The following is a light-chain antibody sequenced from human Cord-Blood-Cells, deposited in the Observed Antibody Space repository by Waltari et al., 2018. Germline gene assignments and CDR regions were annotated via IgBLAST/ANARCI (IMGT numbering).Light chain of an antibody. CDR3: CSYAGSSTYV. Sequence: QSALTQPASVSGSPGQSITISCTGTSSDVGSYNLVSWYQQHPGKAPNPMIYEGSKRPSGVSNRFSGSKSGNTASLTISGLQADDEADYYCCSYAGSSTYVFGTGTKVTVL. J-gene: IGLJ1*01. V-gene: IGLV2-23*01. CDR2: EGS. CDR1: SSDVGSYNL.